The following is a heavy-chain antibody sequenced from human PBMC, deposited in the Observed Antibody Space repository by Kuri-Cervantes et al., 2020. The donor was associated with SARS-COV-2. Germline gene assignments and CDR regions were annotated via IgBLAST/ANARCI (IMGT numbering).Heavy chain of an antibody. V-gene: IGHV4-4*07. CDR2: ICTSGST. Sequence: SETLSLTCTVSGGSISSYYWSWIRQPAGKGLEWIGRICTSGSTNYNPSLKSRVTMSVDTSKNQFSLKLSSVTAADTAVYYCARDYYDSSYFDYWGQGTLVTVSS. CDR3: ARDYYDSSYFDY. CDR1: GGSISSYY. D-gene: IGHD3-22*01. J-gene: IGHJ4*02.